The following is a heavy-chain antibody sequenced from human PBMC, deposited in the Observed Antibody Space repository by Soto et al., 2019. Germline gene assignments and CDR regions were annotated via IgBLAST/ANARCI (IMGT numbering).Heavy chain of an antibody. Sequence: EVQLLESGGGLVQPGGSLRLSCAASGFTFSSYGMSWVRQAPGKGLEWVSAISGSGGSTYYADSVKGRFTISRDNSKNTLYLQMNSLRAEDTAVYFCARDSFPSGRGYSYGIFDYWGQGTLVTVSS. CDR2: ISGSGGST. V-gene: IGHV3-23*01. CDR3: ARDSFPSGRGYSYGIFDY. J-gene: IGHJ4*02. CDR1: GFTFSSYG. D-gene: IGHD5-18*01.